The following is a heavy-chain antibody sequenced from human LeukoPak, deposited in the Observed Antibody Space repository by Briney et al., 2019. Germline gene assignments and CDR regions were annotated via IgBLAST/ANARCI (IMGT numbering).Heavy chain of an antibody. CDR1: GFTFSSYS. D-gene: IGHD5-24*01. CDR3: AKSRRRDGYNWAFDI. Sequence: GGSLRLSCAASGFTFSSYSMNWVRQAPGKGLEWVSSISSSSSYIYYADSVKGRFTISRDNSKNTLYLQMNSLRAEDTAVYYCAKSRRRDGYNWAFDIWGQGTMVTVSS. J-gene: IGHJ3*02. CDR2: ISSSSSYI. V-gene: IGHV3-21*04.